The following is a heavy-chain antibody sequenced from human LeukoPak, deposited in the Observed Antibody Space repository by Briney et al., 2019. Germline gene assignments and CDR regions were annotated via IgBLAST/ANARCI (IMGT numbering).Heavy chain of an antibody. J-gene: IGHJ4*02. V-gene: IGHV4-38-2*02. CDR2: MYHSGSI. CDR1: GYSISSGYF. D-gene: IGHD2-15*01. Sequence: ASETLSLTCTVSGYSISSGYFWGWIRQPPGKGLEWIGSMYHSGSIYHNPSLKSRVTISLDMSRNQFSLKLYSVTAADTAVYYCARDPYCSGGSCYPFDYWGQGTLVTVSS. CDR3: ARDPYCSGGSCYPFDY.